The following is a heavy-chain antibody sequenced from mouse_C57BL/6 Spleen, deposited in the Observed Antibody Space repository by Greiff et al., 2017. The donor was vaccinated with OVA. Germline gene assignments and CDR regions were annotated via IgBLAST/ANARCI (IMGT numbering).Heavy chain of an antibody. J-gene: IGHJ2*01. D-gene: IGHD2-4*01. CDR3: ARCRGGLRREYYFDY. CDR2: IRNKASGYTT. Sequence: EVQVVESGGGLVQPGGSLSLSCAASGFTFTDYYMSWVRQPPGKALEWLGFIRNKASGYTTEYSASVKGRFTIFRANSQSILYLQMNALRAEDSATYDCARCRGGLRREYYFDYWGQGTTLTVSS. CDR1: GFTFTDYY. V-gene: IGHV7-3*01.